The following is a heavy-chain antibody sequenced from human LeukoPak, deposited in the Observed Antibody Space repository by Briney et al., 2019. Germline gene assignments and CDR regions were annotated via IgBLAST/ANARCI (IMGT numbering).Heavy chain of an antibody. J-gene: IGHJ6*02. CDR1: GGTFSSYA. Sequence: GASVKVSCKASGGTFSSYAISWVRQAPGQGLEWMGWISAYNGNTNYAQKLQGRVTMTTDASTSTAYMELRSLRSDDTAVYYCARDPDYYYGMNVWGQGTTVTVSS. V-gene: IGHV1-18*01. CDR2: ISAYNGNT. CDR3: ARDPDYYYGMNV.